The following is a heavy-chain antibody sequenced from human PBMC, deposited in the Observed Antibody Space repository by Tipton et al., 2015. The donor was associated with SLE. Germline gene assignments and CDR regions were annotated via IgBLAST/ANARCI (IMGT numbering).Heavy chain of an antibody. CDR1: GGSISNSY. J-gene: IGHJ2*01. D-gene: IGHD1-26*01. CDR2: IFYTGSV. V-gene: IGHV4-59*01. Sequence: LSLTCTVSGGSISNSYWTWIRQPPGKGLERIGSIFYTGSVHDNPSLTSRVTMSLDTSKSQFSLRLSSVSAADTAIYFCARRVPHRYYFDLWGRGTLVTVSS. CDR3: ARRVPHRYYFDL.